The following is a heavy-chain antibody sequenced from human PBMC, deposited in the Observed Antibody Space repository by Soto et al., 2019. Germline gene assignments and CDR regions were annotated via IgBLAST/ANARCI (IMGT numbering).Heavy chain of an antibody. V-gene: IGHV4-4*07. CDR2: IFSSGST. D-gene: IGHD3-9*01. CDR1: GGSITDYS. Sequence: SETLSLACTVSGGSITDYSWVWIRQPAGKGLEWIGRIFSSGSTNYNPSLKGRITMSLDTSKNQFSLKLNSATATDTAVYFCARDQGVLVTSDQWFDPWGQGILVTVSS. J-gene: IGHJ5*02. CDR3: ARDQGVLVTSDQWFDP.